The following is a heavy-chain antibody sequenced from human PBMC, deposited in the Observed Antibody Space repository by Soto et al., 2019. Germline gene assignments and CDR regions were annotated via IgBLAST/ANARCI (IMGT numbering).Heavy chain of an antibody. CDR1: GYTFTSYA. V-gene: IGHV1-3*01. Sequence: QVQLVQSGAEVKKPGASVKVSCKASGYTFTSYAMHWVRQAPGQRLEWMGWINAGNGNTKYSQKFQSRVTITRDTSASTAYMELSSLRSEDTAVYYCARDMEARTGPDYYYYGMDAWGQGTTVTVSS. D-gene: IGHD1-1*01. CDR2: INAGNGNT. CDR3: ARDMEARTGPDYYYYGMDA. J-gene: IGHJ6*02.